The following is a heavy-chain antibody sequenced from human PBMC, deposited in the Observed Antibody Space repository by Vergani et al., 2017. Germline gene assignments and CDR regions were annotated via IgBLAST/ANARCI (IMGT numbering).Heavy chain of an antibody. D-gene: IGHD3-3*01. V-gene: IGHV3-21*01. J-gene: IGHJ4*02. CDR1: GFTFSSCS. Sequence: EVQLVESGGGLVKPGGSLRLSCAASGFTFSSCSMNWVRQAPGKGLEWVSSISSSSSYIYYADSVKGRFTISRDNAKNSLYLQMNSLRAEDTAVYYCASTDYDFWSGYIPPDYWGQGTLVTVSS. CDR3: ASTDYDFWSGYIPPDY. CDR2: ISSSSSYI.